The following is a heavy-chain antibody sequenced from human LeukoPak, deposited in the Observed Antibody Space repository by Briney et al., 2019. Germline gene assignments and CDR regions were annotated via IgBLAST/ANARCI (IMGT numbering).Heavy chain of an antibody. J-gene: IGHJ6*02. D-gene: IGHD5-12*01. V-gene: IGHV4-34*01. CDR3: ARGGSGYDSFYYYGMDV. Sequence: SETLSLTCAVSGGSFSGYYWSWIRQPPPRGLEWIGEINHSGNTNYNPSLKSRVTISVDTSNNQFSLKLSSVTAADTAVYYCARGGSGYDSFYYYGMDVWGQGTTVTVSS. CDR2: INHSGNT. CDR1: GGSFSGYY.